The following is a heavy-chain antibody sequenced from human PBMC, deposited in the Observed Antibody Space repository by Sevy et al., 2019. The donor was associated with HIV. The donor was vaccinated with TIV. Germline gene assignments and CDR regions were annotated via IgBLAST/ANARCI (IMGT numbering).Heavy chain of an antibody. Sequence: LETLSLTCSVSNASISSSSYYWGWVRQPPGKALEWIGIIYYSGTTYYSPSHKSRVTISVDTSKNQLFLDLRSMTATDTAVYYCVRHSDSRRLSWLDTWGQGILVTVSS. CDR3: VRHSDSRRLSWLDT. CDR1: NASISSSSYY. D-gene: IGHD2-15*01. J-gene: IGHJ5*02. CDR2: IYYSGTT. V-gene: IGHV4-39*01.